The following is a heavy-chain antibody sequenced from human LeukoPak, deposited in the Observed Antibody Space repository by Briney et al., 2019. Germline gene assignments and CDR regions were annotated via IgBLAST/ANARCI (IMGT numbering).Heavy chain of an antibody. CDR1: GGTFSSYA. CDR3: ARDRTTHSNLDY. CDR2: IIPIFGTA. J-gene: IGHJ4*02. Sequence: SVKVSCKASGGTFSSYAISWVRQAPGQGLEWMGGIIPIFGTANYAQKFQGRVTITADESTSTAYMELSSLRSEDTAVYYCARDRTTHSNLDYWGQGTLVTVSS. V-gene: IGHV1-69*13. D-gene: IGHD4-11*01.